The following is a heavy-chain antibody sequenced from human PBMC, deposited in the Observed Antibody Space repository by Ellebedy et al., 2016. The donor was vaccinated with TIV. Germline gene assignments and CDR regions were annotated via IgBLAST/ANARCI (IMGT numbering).Heavy chain of an antibody. CDR1: GFTFDDYA. J-gene: IGHJ4*02. Sequence: SLKISXAASGFTFDDYAMHWVRQAPGKGLEWVSGISWSSGSIDYVDSVRGRFTISRDNAKNSLYLQMDSLRSEDTAVYYCARPRRGGNYYDFDYWGQGTLVTVSS. CDR3: ARPRRGGNYYDFDY. V-gene: IGHV3-9*01. CDR2: ISWSSGSI. D-gene: IGHD3-22*01.